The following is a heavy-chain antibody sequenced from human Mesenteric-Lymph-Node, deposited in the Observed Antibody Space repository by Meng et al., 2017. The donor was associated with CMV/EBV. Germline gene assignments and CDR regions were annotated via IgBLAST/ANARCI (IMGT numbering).Heavy chain of an antibody. D-gene: IGHD3-10*01. CDR3: ARDRGGYYGSGSQYFDY. J-gene: IGHJ4*02. CDR2: IYYSGST. V-gene: IGHV4-39*07. Sequence: ESLKISCTVSGGSISSSSYYWGWIRQPPGKGLEWIGSIYYSGSTYYNPSLKSRVTISVDTSKNQFSLKLSSVTAADTAVYYCARDRGGYYGSGSQYFDYWGQGTLVTVSS. CDR1: GGSISSSSYY.